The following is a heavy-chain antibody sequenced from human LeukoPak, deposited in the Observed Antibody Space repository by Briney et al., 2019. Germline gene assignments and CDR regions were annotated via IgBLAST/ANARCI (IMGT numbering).Heavy chain of an antibody. J-gene: IGHJ6*03. CDR1: GFPLETYP. Sequence: GGSLRLSWAAPGFPLETYPMGWFGQPPGKGLDWVPAISGSGINTYYADSVKGRFTISRDNSKNTLYLQMISLRAEDTAVYYCAKGGRTTPHYYYMDFWGKGTTVTVSS. D-gene: IGHD1-1*01. CDR2: ISGSGINT. CDR3: AKGGRTTPHYYYMDF. V-gene: IGHV3-23*01.